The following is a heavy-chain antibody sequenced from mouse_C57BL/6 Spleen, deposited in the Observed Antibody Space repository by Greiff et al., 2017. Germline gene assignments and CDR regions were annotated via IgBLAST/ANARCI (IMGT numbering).Heavy chain of an antibody. J-gene: IGHJ1*03. CDR2: IDPEDGET. CDR1: GFNIKDYY. Sequence: EVQLVESGAELVKPGASVKLSCTASGFNIKDYYMHWVKQRTEQGLGWIGRIDPEDGETKYAPKFQGKATLTADTSSNTAYLQLSSLTSEDTAVDYCARGGYYGEGYFDVWGTGTTVTVSS. CDR3: ARGGYYGEGYFDV. V-gene: IGHV14-2*01. D-gene: IGHD2-3*01.